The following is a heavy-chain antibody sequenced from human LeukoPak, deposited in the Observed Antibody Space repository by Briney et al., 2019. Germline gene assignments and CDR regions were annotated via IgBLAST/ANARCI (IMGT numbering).Heavy chain of an antibody. V-gene: IGHV1-18*01. D-gene: IGHD3-22*01. CDR3: ARSRDASSGSILSDFQH. Sequence: GASVKVSCKASGYTFTSYGISWVRQAPGQGLEWMGWISAYNGNTNYAQKLQGRVTMTTDTSTSTAYMELRSLRSDDTAVYYCARSRDASSGSILSDFQHWGQGTLVTVSS. CDR1: GYTFTSYG. J-gene: IGHJ1*01. CDR2: ISAYNGNT.